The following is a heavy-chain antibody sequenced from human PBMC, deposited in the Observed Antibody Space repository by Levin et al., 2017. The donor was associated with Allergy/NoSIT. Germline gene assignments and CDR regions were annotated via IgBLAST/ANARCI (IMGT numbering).Heavy chain of an antibody. Sequence: GGSLRLSCAASGFTFSDYYMNWIRRAPGKGLEWVSFISSSGSTIYYADSVKGRFTISRDNAKHSLYLQMNSLRAEDTAVYYCARANTAMSPYDYWGQGTLVTVSS. D-gene: IGHD5-18*01. CDR2: ISSSGSTI. J-gene: IGHJ4*02. CDR3: ARANTAMSPYDY. CDR1: GFTFSDYY. V-gene: IGHV3-11*01.